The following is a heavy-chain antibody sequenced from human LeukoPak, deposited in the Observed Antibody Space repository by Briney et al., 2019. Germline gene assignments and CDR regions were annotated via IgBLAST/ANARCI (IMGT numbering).Heavy chain of an antibody. CDR2: ISSSSSYI. CDR1: GFTFSSYS. CDR3: ARDLQSVPQGAFDI. Sequence: GSLRLSCAASGFTFSSYSMNWVRQAPGKGLEWVSSISSSSSYIYYADSVKGRFTISRDNAKNSLYLQMSSLRAEDTAVYYCARDLQSVPQGAFDIWGQGTMVTVSS. V-gene: IGHV3-21*01. D-gene: IGHD4-11*01. J-gene: IGHJ3*02.